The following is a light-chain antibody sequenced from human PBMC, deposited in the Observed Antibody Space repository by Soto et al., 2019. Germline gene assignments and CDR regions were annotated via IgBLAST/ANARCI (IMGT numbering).Light chain of an antibody. J-gene: IGKJ1*01. CDR1: QSVSNW. Sequence: DIQMTQSPSTLSASVGDRVTITCRASQSVSNWLAWYQQKPGKAPKLLIYDVSSLKSGVPSRFSGSGSGTEFTLTISSLQPDDCATYYCQQFDSYSWTFXQGTKVDIK. CDR3: QQFDSYSWT. V-gene: IGKV1-5*01. CDR2: DVS.